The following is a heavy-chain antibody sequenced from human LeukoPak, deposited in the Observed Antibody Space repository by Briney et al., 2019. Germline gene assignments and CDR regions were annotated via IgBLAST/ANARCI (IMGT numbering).Heavy chain of an antibody. J-gene: IGHJ4*02. V-gene: IGHV3-48*01. D-gene: IGHD6-13*01. CDR1: GFTFSSYS. CDR3: AIKGVAAAGVPDY. Sequence: PGGSLRLSCAASGFTFSSYSMNWVRQAPGKGLEWVSYISSSSSTIYYADSVKGRFTISRDNAKNSLYLQMNSLRAEDTAVYYCAIKGVAAAGVPDYWGQGTLVTVSS. CDR2: ISSSSSTI.